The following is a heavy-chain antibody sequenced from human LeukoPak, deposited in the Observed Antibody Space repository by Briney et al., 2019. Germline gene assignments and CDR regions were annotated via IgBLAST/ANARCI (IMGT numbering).Heavy chain of an antibody. CDR2: IHHSGST. CDR1: GGSISSNNW. D-gene: IGHD3-10*01. CDR3: ARHNRLLWFGELLGNWFDP. V-gene: IGHV4-4*02. Sequence: NPSETLSLTCAVSGGSISSNNWWNGVRQPPGKGLEWIGEIHHSGSTNYNPSLKSRVTLSVDKSKNQFSLKLSSVTAADTAVYYCARHNRLLWFGELLGNWFDPWGQGTLVTVSS. J-gene: IGHJ5*02.